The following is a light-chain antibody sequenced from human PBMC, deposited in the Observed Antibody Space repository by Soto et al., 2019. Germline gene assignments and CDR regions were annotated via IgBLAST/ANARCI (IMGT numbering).Light chain of an antibody. Sequence: EIVLTQSPATLSLSPGERATLSCRASQGVSNYLAWYQQKPGQAPRLLIYDASNRATGIPARFSGSGSGTDFTLTISSLXXXXXXXXXXXXXXXXLITFGQGTRLEIK. CDR1: QGVSNY. J-gene: IGKJ5*01. V-gene: IGKV3-11*01. CDR3: XXXXXXLIT. CDR2: DAS.